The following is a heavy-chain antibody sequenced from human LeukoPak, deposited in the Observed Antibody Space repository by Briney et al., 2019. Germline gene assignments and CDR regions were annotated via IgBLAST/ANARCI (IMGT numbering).Heavy chain of an antibody. J-gene: IGHJ4*02. CDR1: GFTFSSYG. D-gene: IGHD3-22*01. V-gene: IGHV3-30*03. Sequence: PGRSLRLSCAASGFTFSSYGMHWVRQAPGKGLEWVALISLDGSNKYYADSVKGRFTISRDNSKNTLYLQMNSLRAEDTAVYYCARSLDSPGYYSPSDYWGQGTLVTVSS. CDR3: ARSLDSPGYYSPSDY. CDR2: ISLDGSNK.